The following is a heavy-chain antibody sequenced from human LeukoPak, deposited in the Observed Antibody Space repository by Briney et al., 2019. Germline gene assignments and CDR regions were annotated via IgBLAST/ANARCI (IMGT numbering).Heavy chain of an antibody. D-gene: IGHD5-24*01. CDR1: GFTFSSYA. V-gene: IGHV3-23*01. J-gene: IGHJ3*02. Sequence: PGGSLRLSCAASGFTFSSYAMSWVRQAPGKGLEWVSAISGSGGSTYYADSVKGRFTTSRDNSKNTLYLQMNSLRAEDTAVYYCAKVRRWLQFRGAFDIWGQGTMVTVSS. CDR3: AKVRRWLQFRGAFDI. CDR2: ISGSGGST.